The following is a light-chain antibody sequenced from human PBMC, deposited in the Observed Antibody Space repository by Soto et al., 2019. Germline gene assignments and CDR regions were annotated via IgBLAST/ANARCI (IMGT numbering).Light chain of an antibody. V-gene: IGKV1-39*01. CDR3: QHYYGFSRT. CDR2: AAS. J-gene: IGKJ1*01. CDR1: QSISSY. Sequence: DIVMTQSPSSLSASVGGRVTITCRASQSISSYLNWYQQKPGKAPKLLIYAASSLQSGVPSRFSGSGSGTEFTLTISSLQPDDFATYYCQHYYGFSRTFGQGTKVDIK.